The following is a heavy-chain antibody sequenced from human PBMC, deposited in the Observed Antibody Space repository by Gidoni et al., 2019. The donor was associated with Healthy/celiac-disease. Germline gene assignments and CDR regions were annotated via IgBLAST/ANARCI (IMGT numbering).Heavy chain of an antibody. J-gene: IGHJ4*02. V-gene: IGHV4-39*01. CDR2: IYYSGST. CDR1: GGSISSSSSY. CDR3: ARFNYYGSGSYPYYFDY. D-gene: IGHD3-10*01. Sequence: QLQLQESGPGLVKPSETLSLTCTVSGGSISSSSSYRGWIRQPPGKGLEWIGSIYYSGSTYYNPSLKSRVTISVDTSKNQFSLKLSSVTAADTAVYYCARFNYYGSGSYPYYFDYWGQGTLVTVSS.